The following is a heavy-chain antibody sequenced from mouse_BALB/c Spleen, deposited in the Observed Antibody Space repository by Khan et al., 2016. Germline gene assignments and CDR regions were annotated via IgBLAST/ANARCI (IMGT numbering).Heavy chain of an antibody. D-gene: IGHD2-4*01. CDR1: GYTFTNYG. V-gene: IGHV9-3*02. CDR3: ARSDYDYERAMVY. Sequence: QIQLVQSGPELKKPGETVKISCKASGYTFTNYGMNWVKQAPGKGLKWMGWINTNTGEPTYAEEFKGRFAFSLETSASTAYLQINNLKNEDTATYFCARSDYDYERAMVYWGQGTSVTVSS. CDR2: INTNTGEP. J-gene: IGHJ4*01.